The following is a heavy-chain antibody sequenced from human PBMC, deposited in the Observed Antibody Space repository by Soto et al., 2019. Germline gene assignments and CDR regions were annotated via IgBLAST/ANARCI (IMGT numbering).Heavy chain of an antibody. V-gene: IGHV1-18*04. J-gene: IGHJ6*02. D-gene: IGHD3-16*01. CDR3: ARFAVGGGTAPLPNYYYYYGMDV. Sequence: GASVEVSCKASGYTFTTYGISWVRQAPGQGLEWLGRISAYNGNTNYAQKLQGRVTMTTDTSTSTAYMELRSLRSDDTAVYYCARFAVGGGTAPLPNYYYYYGMDVWGQGTTVTVSS. CDR2: ISAYNGNT. CDR1: GYTFTTYG.